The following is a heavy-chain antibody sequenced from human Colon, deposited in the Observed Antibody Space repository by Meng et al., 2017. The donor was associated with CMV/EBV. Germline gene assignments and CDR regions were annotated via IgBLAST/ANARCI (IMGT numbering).Heavy chain of an antibody. D-gene: IGHD4-11*01. J-gene: IGHJ5*02. Sequence: LSCAASGFSFNAYPIHWVRQAPGKGLEWVAIVSHDGKNKNYAESVKGRFTISRDNSQNTVNLHMNSLRGDDTALYYCARGSNSSFDPWGQGTLVTVSS. CDR2: VSHDGKNK. CDR3: ARGSNSSFDP. V-gene: IGHV3-30*04. CDR1: GFSFNAYP.